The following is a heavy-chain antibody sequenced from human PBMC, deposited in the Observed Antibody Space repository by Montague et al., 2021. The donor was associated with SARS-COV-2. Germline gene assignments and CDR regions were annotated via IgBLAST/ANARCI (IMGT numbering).Heavy chain of an antibody. J-gene: IGHJ4*02. Sequence: SETLSLTCTVSGDSISSNTYYWGWIRQPPGKGLEWIGNIFYSKTTYYNPSLKSRVTISVDTSKNQYSLTLRFVTAADTALYYCARGMNFGDYPIDSWGQGTLFTVPS. CDR3: ARGMNFGDYPIDS. CDR2: IFYSKTT. CDR1: GDSISSNTYY. V-gene: IGHV4-39*07. D-gene: IGHD4-17*01.